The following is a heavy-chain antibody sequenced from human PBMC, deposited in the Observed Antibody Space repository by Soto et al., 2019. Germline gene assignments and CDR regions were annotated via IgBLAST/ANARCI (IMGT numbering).Heavy chain of an antibody. Sequence: EVQLLDSGGGLVQHGGSLRLSCAASGFTFSSYVMTWVRQAPGKGLEWVSAISGSGGNRTYYADSVKGRFTISRDNSKNTLYLQMNNLRAEDTAVYYFAKDLRFLEWSTPFEYWGQGTLVTVSS. J-gene: IGHJ4*02. CDR1: GFTFSSYV. D-gene: IGHD3-3*01. CDR3: AKDLRFLEWSTPFEY. V-gene: IGHV3-23*01. CDR2: ISGSGGNRT.